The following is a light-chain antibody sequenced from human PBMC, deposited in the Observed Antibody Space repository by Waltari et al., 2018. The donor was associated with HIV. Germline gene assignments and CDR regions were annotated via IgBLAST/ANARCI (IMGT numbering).Light chain of an antibody. J-gene: IGLJ2*01. Sequence: QSVLTQPPSASGTPGQRVTISCSRSSSNVGRNSVSWYRQFPGTAPKRLIYKTNPRPSGVPDRFSGSKSGTSASLAISGLQSDDESVYYCAAWDDSLNGPLFGGGTQLTVL. V-gene: IGLV1-44*01. CDR2: KTN. CDR3: AAWDDSLNGPL. CDR1: SSNVGRNS.